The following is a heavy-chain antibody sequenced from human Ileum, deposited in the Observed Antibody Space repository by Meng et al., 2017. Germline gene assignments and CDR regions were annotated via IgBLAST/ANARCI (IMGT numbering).Heavy chain of an antibody. CDR3: ARADYVRYFDL. V-gene: IGHV4-4*02. Sequence: VQLHEPGPGLVKPSETLSLTCAVSGGSIESNNWWTWIRQPPGQGLEWIGEVYHSGSTHYNPSLQSRVTISIDNSKNRFSLSLNSVTAADTAIYYCARADYVRYFDLWGRGTLVTVSS. CDR2: VYHSGST. CDR1: GGSIESNNW. J-gene: IGHJ2*01. D-gene: IGHD3-10*02.